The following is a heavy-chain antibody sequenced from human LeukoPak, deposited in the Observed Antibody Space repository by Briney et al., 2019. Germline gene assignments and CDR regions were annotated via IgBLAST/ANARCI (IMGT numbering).Heavy chain of an antibody. V-gene: IGHV5-10-1*01. D-gene: IGHD6-6*01. CDR1: GYIFTSYW. Sequence: GESLRISCKGSGYIFTSYWITWVRQMPGKGLEWMGMIDPTDSYTNYSPSFQGHVTISTDKSISTACLQWSSLKASDTAIYYCARRGRSSSNFDFWGQGTLVTVSS. J-gene: IGHJ4*02. CDR3: ARRGRSSSNFDF. CDR2: IDPTDSYT.